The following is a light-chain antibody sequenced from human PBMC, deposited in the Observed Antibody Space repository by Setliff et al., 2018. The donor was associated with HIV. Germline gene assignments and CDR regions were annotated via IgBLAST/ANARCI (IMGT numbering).Light chain of an antibody. Sequence: QSVLTQPSSASGTPGQRVTISCSGSSSNIGSNTVNWYQQVPGTAPKLLIYSNNQRPSGVPDRFSGPKSGTSASLAISGLQSEDEADYYCAAWDGSLNGSWVFGGGTKVTV. V-gene: IGLV1-44*01. CDR1: SSNIGSNT. CDR3: AAWDGSLNGSWV. J-gene: IGLJ3*02. CDR2: SNN.